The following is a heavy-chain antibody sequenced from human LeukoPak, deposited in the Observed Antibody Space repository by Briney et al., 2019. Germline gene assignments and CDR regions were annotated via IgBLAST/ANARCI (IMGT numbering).Heavy chain of an antibody. CDR2: ISGSGGST. CDR1: GFTFSSYA. V-gene: IGHV3-23*01. CDR3: AKGVVPAAIMSYGMDV. D-gene: IGHD2-2*01. Sequence: GGSLRLSCAASGFTFSSYAMSWVRQAPGKGLEWVSAISGSGGSTYYADSVKGRFTISRDNSKNTLYLQMNSLRAEDTAVYYCAKGVVPAAIMSYGMDVWGQGTTVTVSS. J-gene: IGHJ6*02.